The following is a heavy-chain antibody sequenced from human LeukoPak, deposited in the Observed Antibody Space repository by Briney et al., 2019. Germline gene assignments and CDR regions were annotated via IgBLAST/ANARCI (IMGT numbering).Heavy chain of an antibody. Sequence: PSETLSLTCTVSGGSISSSSYYWGWIRQPPGKGLEWIGSIYYSGSTYYNPSLKSRVTISEDTSKNQFSLKLSSVSAADTGVCYCARRTRYTKVRWYFDLWGRGTLVTVSS. CDR1: GGSISSSSYY. D-gene: IGHD3-16*02. J-gene: IGHJ2*01. CDR2: IYYSGST. V-gene: IGHV4-39*07. CDR3: ARRTRYTKVRWYFDL.